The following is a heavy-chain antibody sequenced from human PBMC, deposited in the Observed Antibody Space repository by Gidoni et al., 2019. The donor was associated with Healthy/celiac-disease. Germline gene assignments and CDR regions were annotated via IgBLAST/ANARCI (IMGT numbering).Heavy chain of an antibody. CDR2: IWYDGSNK. CDR3: ARDLTMIVPVSGGYFQH. V-gene: IGHV3-33*01. D-gene: IGHD3-22*01. J-gene: IGHJ1*01. Sequence: QVQLVESGGGVVQPGRSLRLSCAASGFTFSSYGMHWVRQAPGKGLEWVAVIWYDGSNKYYADSVKGRFTISRDNSKNTLYLQMNSLRAEDTAVYYCARDLTMIVPVSGGYFQHWGQGTLVTVSS. CDR1: GFTFSSYG.